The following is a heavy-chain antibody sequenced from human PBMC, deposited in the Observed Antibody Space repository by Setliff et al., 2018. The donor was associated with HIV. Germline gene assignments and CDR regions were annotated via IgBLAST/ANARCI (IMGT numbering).Heavy chain of an antibody. J-gene: IGHJ6*04. V-gene: IGHV1-69*13. D-gene: IGHD2-15*01. CDR3: ARDSRDIVVVIAPEPEPYYYYGMDV. CDR2: IIPIFGTP. Sequence: ASVKVSCKASGDTFNSHAISWVRQAPGQGLEWMGGIIPIFGTPNYAQKFKGRLTITADESTSTVDMELSSLRSEDTAVYYCARDSRDIVVVIAPEPEPYYYYGMDVWGEGTTVTVSS. CDR1: GDTFNSHA.